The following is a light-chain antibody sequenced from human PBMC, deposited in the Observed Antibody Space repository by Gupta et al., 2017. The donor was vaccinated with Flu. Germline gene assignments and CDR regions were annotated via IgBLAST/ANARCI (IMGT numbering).Light chain of an antibody. J-gene: IGKJ4*01. Sequence: DIQMTQSPSSLSVSVGDRVTITCRASQGISNYLAWYQQKPGKVPKLLIYAASTLQSGVPSRFSGSGSGTDFTLTISSLQPEDVATYYCQKYNSAPRLTFGGGTKVEIK. CDR3: QKYNSAPRLT. CDR1: QGISNY. CDR2: AAS. V-gene: IGKV1-27*01.